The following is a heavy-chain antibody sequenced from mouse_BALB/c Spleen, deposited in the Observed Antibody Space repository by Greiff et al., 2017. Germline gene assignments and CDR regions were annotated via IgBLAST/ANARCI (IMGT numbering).Heavy chain of an antibody. D-gene: IGHD2-1*01. J-gene: IGHJ4*01. CDR2: INPSTGYT. Sequence: QVQLQQSGAELAKPGASVKMSCKASGYTFTSYWMHWVKQRPGQGLEWIGYINPSTGYTEYNQKFKDKATLTADKSSSTAYMQLSSLTSEDSAVYYCARRTYGNYGGDYWGQGTSVTVSS. V-gene: IGHV1-7*01. CDR1: GYTFTSYW. CDR3: ARRTYGNYGGDY.